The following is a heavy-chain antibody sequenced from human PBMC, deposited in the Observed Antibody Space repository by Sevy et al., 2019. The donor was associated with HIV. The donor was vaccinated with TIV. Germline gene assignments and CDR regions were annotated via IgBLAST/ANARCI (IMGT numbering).Heavy chain of an antibody. CDR1: GGSFSGYY. CDR2: INHSGST. V-gene: IGHV4-34*01. Sequence: SETLSLTCAVYGGSFSGYYWSWIRQPPGKGLEWIGEINHSGSTNYNPSLKSRVTISVDTSKNQFSLKLSSVTAADTAVYYCARPLSWGCSSTSCYSHVWWYYGMDVWGQGTTVTVSS. D-gene: IGHD2-2*01. J-gene: IGHJ6*02. CDR3: ARPLSWGCSSTSCYSHVWWYYGMDV.